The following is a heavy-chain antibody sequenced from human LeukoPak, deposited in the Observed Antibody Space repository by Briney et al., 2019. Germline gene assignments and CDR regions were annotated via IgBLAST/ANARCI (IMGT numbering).Heavy chain of an antibody. CDR3: ARDAYCSSTSCYTGRGYYYYGMDV. D-gene: IGHD2-2*02. V-gene: IGHV3-21*01. J-gene: IGHJ6*02. CDR2: ISSSSSYI. CDR1: GFTFSSYS. Sequence: GGSLRLSCAASGFTFSSYSMNWVRQAPGKGLEWVSSISSSSSYIYYADSVKGRFTISRDNAKNSLYLQMNSLRAEDTAVYYCARDAYCSSTSCYTGRGYYYYGMDVWGQGTTVTVSS.